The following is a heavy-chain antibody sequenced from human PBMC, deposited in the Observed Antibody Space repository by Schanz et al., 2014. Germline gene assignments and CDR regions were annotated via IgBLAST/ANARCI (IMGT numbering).Heavy chain of an antibody. Sequence: QVHLVESGGGVVQPGRSLRLSCAASGFTFSSYGMHWVRQAPGRGLEWVAIIWYDGSNKYYADSVKGRFTISRDNSKNTLLLQMSSLRAEDTAVYYCARDGDFDYWGQGTLVTVSS. CDR3: ARDGDFDY. CDR1: GFTFSSYG. CDR2: IWYDGSNK. V-gene: IGHV3-33*01. J-gene: IGHJ4*02.